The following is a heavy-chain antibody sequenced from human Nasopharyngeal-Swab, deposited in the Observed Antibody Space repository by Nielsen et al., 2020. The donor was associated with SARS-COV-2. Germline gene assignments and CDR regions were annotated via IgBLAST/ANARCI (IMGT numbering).Heavy chain of an antibody. J-gene: IGHJ3*02. CDR2: IYYSGST. CDR1: GGSISSYY. V-gene: IGHV4-59*01. Sequence: GSLRLSCTVSGGSISSYYWSWIRQPPGKGLEWIGYIYYSGSTNYNPSLKSRVTISVDTSKNQFSLKPSSVTAADTAVYYCARTGDLDIVVVPAALWAFDIWGQGTMVTVSS. CDR3: ARTGDLDIVVVPAALWAFDI. D-gene: IGHD2-2*03.